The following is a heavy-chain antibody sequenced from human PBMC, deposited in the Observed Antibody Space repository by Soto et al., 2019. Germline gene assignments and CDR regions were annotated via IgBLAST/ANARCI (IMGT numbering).Heavy chain of an antibody. CDR1: GYTFTSYG. Sequence: QVQLVQSGAEVKKPGASVKDSCKASGYTFTSYGISWVRQAPGQGLEWMGWISAYNGNTNYAQKLQGRVTMTTYTSTSAAYMELSSLRSDDTAVYYCARDLSYVVVAASSAEYFQHWGQGTLVTVSS. D-gene: IGHD2-15*01. CDR3: ARDLSYVVVAASSAEYFQH. CDR2: ISAYNGNT. V-gene: IGHV1-18*01. J-gene: IGHJ1*01.